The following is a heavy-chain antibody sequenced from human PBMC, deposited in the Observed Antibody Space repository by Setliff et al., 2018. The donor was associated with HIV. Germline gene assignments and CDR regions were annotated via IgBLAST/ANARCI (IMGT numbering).Heavy chain of an antibody. D-gene: IGHD3-22*01. CDR1: GYTFTGYY. CDR2: INPNSGGT. V-gene: IGHV1-2*06. Sequence: ASVKVSCKASGYTFTGYYMHWVRQAPGQGLEWMGRINPNSGGTNYAQKFRGRVTMTSDTSTNTVYMELRSLRSEETAVFYCARDGGDGSGYYYADYWGQGTLVTVSS. J-gene: IGHJ4*02. CDR3: ARDGGDGSGYYYADY.